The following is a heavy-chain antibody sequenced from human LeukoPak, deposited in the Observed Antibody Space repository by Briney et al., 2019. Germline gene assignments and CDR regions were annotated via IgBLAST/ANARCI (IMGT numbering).Heavy chain of an antibody. CDR3: ARAGGVKTAAHDLDY. CDR1: GGSISDYS. D-gene: IGHD3/OR15-3a*01. V-gene: IGHV4-59*01. CDR2: IYYSGSA. J-gene: IGHJ4*02. Sequence: SETLSLTCTVSGGSISDYSWSWIRQPPGKGLEWIGNIYYSGSANHNPSLKSRVTISRDTSKNQFSLKLTSVTTADTAVYYCARAGGVKTAAHDLDYWGQGTLVTVSS.